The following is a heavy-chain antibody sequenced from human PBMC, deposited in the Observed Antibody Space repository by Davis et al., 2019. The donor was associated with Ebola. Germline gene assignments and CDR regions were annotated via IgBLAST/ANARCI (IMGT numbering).Heavy chain of an antibody. CDR1: GGSISSYY. J-gene: IGHJ4*02. CDR3: ARDRSPPSGPFDF. D-gene: IGHD3-10*01. CDR2: IYTSGST. V-gene: IGHV4-4*07. Sequence: SETLSLTCTVSGGSISSYYWSWIRQPAGKGLEWIGRIYTSGSTNYANNNPSLKSRVTMSVDTSKNQFSLKVTSVTAADTAVYYCARDRSPPSGPFDFWGQGTLVTVSS.